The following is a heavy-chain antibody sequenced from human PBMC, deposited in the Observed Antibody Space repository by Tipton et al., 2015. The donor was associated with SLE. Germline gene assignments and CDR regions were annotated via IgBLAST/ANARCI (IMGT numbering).Heavy chain of an antibody. CDR3: ARDSPRGGFDY. CDR1: DFTFSTYW. Sequence: SLRLSCAASDFTFSTYWMHWVRQAPGKGLEWVSSISSSSSYIYYADSVKGRFTISRDNAKNSLYLQMNSLRAEDTAVYYCARDSPRGGFDYWGQGTLVTVSS. J-gene: IGHJ4*02. D-gene: IGHD3-10*01. V-gene: IGHV3-21*01. CDR2: ISSSSSYI.